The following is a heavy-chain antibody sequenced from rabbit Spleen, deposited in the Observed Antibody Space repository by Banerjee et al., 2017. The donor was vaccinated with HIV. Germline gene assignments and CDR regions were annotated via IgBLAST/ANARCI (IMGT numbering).Heavy chain of an antibody. CDR2: IVGGSSGST. Sequence: QSLQESGGGLVKPGASLTLTCAASGFSFSSNYYMCWVRQAPGKGLEWIGCIVGGSSGSTWYATWAKGRFTISKTSSTTVTLQMTSLTAADTATYFCARTYDNTNDGYGLWGQGTLVTVS. CDR1: GFSFSSNYY. D-gene: IGHD6-1*01. CDR3: ARTYDNTNDGYGL. J-gene: IGHJ4*01. V-gene: IGHV1S40*01.